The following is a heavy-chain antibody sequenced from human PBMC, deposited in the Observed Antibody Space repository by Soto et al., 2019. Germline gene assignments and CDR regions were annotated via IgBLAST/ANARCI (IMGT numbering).Heavy chain of an antibody. CDR2: IYYSGST. V-gene: IGHV4-39*01. D-gene: IGHD1-7*01. J-gene: IGHJ6*02. CDR3: ARHGLGTTVFGYYYYYGMDV. Sequence: QLQLQESGPGLVKPSETLSLTCTVSGGSISSSSYYWGWIRQPPGKGLEWIGSIYYSGSTYYNPSLKSRVTISVDTSKNQFSLKLSSVTAADTAVYYCARHGLGTTVFGYYYYYGMDVWGQGTTVTVSS. CDR1: GGSISSSSYY.